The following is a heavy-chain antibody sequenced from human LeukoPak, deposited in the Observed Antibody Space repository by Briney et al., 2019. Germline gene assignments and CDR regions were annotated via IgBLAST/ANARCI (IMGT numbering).Heavy chain of an antibody. D-gene: IGHD6-13*01. Sequence: PGGSLRPPCAGSAFTFRTYWMHWVRQAPGKGLVWVSRIRGDGSGVTYADSVKGRFTISRDNAKNTLYLQMSSPRVEDTAVYYCVRAGAAPGTEDWYFDLWGRGALVTVSS. V-gene: IGHV3-74*01. CDR3: VRAGAAPGTEDWYFDL. CDR2: IRGDGSGV. CDR1: AFTFRTYW. J-gene: IGHJ2*01.